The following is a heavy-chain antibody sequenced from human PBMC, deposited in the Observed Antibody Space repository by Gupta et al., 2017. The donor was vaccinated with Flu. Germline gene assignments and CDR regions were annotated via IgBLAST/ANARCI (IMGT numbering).Heavy chain of an antibody. CDR1: GGSVSSYY. CDR3: ARILYSGFDSAFQPLDV. CDR2: IQYSGGT. D-gene: IGHD5-12*01. Sequence: QVQLQESGPGLVEPSETLSLTCTVSGGSVSSYYWSWIRQPPGKGLEWIGYIQYSGGTSYNPSLKSRVSLSVDTSKNQLSLRLRSVTAADTAVYYCARILYSGFDSAFQPLDVWGQGTTVTVSS. V-gene: IGHV4-59*02. J-gene: IGHJ6*02.